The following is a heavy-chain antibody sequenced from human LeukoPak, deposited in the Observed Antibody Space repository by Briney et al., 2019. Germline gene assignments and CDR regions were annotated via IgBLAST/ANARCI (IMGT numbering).Heavy chain of an antibody. Sequence: SETLSLTCTVSGGSISSSSYYWGWIRQPPGKGLEWIGSIYYSGSTYYNPSLKSRVTISVDTSKNQFSLKLSSVTAADTAVYYCARDKVGATDYYFDYWGQGTLVTVSS. CDR3: ARDKVGATDYYFDY. J-gene: IGHJ4*02. V-gene: IGHV4-39*07. D-gene: IGHD1-26*01. CDR1: GGSISSSSYY. CDR2: IYYSGST.